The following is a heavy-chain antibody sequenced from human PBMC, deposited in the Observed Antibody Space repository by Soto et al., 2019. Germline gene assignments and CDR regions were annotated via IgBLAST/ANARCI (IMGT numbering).Heavy chain of an antibody. CDR1: GYSFTSYW. Sequence: PGESLKISCKGSGYSFTSYWIIWVRQMPGKGLEWMGRIDPSDSYTNYSPSFQGHVTIPADKSISTAYLQWSSLKASDTAMYYCARRVNYGSGSYYNNGMDVWGQGTTVTV. V-gene: IGHV5-10-1*01. CDR2: IDPSDSYT. CDR3: ARRVNYGSGSYYNNGMDV. J-gene: IGHJ6*02. D-gene: IGHD3-10*01.